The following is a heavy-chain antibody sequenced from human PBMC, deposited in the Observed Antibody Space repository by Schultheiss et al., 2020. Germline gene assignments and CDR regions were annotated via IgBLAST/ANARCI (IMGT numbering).Heavy chain of an antibody. J-gene: IGHJ6*02. Sequence: GESLKISCAASGFALSDYYMDWVRQAPGRGLEWVSTIIGTGAGTYYADSVKGRFTISRDNSRNTLYLQMNSLRAEDTALYYCAKDRSNYDFWSVSRGLDVWGQGTTVTVSS. CDR2: IIGTGAGT. D-gene: IGHD3-3*01. CDR3: AKDRSNYDFWSVSRGLDV. CDR1: GFALSDYY. V-gene: IGHV3-23*01.